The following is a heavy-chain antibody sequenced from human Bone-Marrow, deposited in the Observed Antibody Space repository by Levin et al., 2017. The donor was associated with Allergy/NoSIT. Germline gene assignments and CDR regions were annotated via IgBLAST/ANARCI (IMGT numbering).Heavy chain of an antibody. V-gene: IGHV4-39*07. CDR3: AREVAYDGPSDYSGMDV. Sequence: ASETLSLTCTVSGGSISSSSYYWGWIRQPPGKGLEWIGTIYYSGSTYYNPSLKSRVTISIDRSKNQFSLKLSSVTAADTAVYYCAREVAYDGPSDYSGMDVWGQGTTVTVSS. D-gene: IGHD5-12*01. CDR2: IYYSGST. J-gene: IGHJ6*02. CDR1: GGSISSSSYY.